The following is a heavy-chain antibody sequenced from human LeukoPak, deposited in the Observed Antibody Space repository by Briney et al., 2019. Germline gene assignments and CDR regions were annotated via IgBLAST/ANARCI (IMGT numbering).Heavy chain of an antibody. CDR2: IYYSGST. CDR3: ARDSGSYYGLPGDAFDI. V-gene: IGHV4-59*01. Sequence: SETLSLTCTVSGGSISSYYWSWIRQPPGKGLEWIGYIYYSGSTNYNPSLKSRVTISVDTSKNQFSLKLSSVTAADTAVYYCARDSGSYYGLPGDAFDIWDQGTMVTVSS. D-gene: IGHD1-26*01. J-gene: IGHJ3*02. CDR1: GGSISSYY.